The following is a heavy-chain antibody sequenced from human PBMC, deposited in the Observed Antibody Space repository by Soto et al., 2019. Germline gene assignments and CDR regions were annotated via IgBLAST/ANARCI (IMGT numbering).Heavy chain of an antibody. CDR1: GGSISSSSYY. J-gene: IGHJ3*02. D-gene: IGHD5-12*01. Sequence: PSETLSLTCTVSGGSISSSSYYWGWIRQPPGKGLEWIGSIYYSGKTYYNPSLKSRVTISVDTSRNQFSLKLSSVTAADTAVYYCARLGRRWLQLGAFDIWGQGTMVTVSS. CDR2: IYYSGKT. V-gene: IGHV4-39*01. CDR3: ARLGRRWLQLGAFDI.